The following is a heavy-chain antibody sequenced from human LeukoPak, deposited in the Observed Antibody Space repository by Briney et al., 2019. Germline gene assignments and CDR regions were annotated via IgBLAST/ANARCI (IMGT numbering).Heavy chain of an antibody. CDR1: GGSISSSSYY. V-gene: IGHV4-39*07. CDR3: ARAPRSSYYDSSGYYYYFDY. J-gene: IGHJ4*02. D-gene: IGHD3-22*01. Sequence: SETLSLTCTVSGGSISSSSYYWGWIRQPPGKGLEWIGSIYYSGSTYYNPSLKSRVTISVDTPKNQFSLKLSSVTAADTAVYYCARAPRSSYYDSSGYYYYFDYWGQGTLVTVSS. CDR2: IYYSGST.